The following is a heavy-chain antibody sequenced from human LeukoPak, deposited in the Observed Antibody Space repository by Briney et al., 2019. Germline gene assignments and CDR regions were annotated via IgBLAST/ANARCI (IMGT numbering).Heavy chain of an antibody. J-gene: IGHJ4*02. CDR2: ISGGTT. CDR1: GFTVGDYL. Sequence: GGSLRLSCTASGFTVGDYLMSWFRQAPGKGLEWIGFISGGTTEYAASVKGRFTISRDDSTSIAYLQMNSLTTEDTAVYYCSRGSGWLSVYWGQGTLVTVSS. CDR3: SRGSGWLSVY. V-gene: IGHV3-49*03. D-gene: IGHD6-19*01.